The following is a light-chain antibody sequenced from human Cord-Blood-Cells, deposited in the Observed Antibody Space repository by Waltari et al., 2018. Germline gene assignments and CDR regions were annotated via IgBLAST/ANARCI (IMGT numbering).Light chain of an antibody. J-gene: IGKJ1*01. CDR3: QQYYSYPWT. Sequence: AIRMTQSPSSFSASTGDRVTITCRASQGISSYLAWYQQKPGKAPKLLIYAASTLQSGVPSRFSGSGSGTDFTLTISCLQSEDVATYYCQQYYSYPWTCGQGTKVEI. CDR2: AAS. V-gene: IGKV1-8*01. CDR1: QGISSY.